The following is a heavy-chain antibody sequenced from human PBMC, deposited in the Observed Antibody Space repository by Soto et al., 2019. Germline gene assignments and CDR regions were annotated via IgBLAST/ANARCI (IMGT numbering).Heavy chain of an antibody. D-gene: IGHD6-19*01. CDR3: ARGPTGSGWYGYWFDP. J-gene: IGHJ5*02. CDR2: INHSGST. CDR1: GGSFSDYS. Sequence: QVQLQQWGAGLLKPSETLSLTCAVYGGSFSDYSWSWIRQPPGKGLEWIGEINHSGSTNYNPSRKSRVTKSLDTSKNQFSLKLSSVTAADTAVYYCARGPTGSGWYGYWFDPWGQGTLVTVSS. V-gene: IGHV4-34*01.